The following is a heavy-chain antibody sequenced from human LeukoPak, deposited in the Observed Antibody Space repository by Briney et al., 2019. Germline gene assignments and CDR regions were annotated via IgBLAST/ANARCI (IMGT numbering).Heavy chain of an antibody. Sequence: SETLSLTCTVSGDSISAKYWNWIRQPPGKGLEWVAFIYYNGRPRYNPSLQSRVSISIDTSTNQFSLRLTSVTAADTAIYYCARGTASFDYWGPGTPVTVSS. CDR1: GDSISAKY. J-gene: IGHJ4*02. CDR2: IYYNGRP. D-gene: IGHD6-25*01. V-gene: IGHV4-59*01. CDR3: ARGTASFDY.